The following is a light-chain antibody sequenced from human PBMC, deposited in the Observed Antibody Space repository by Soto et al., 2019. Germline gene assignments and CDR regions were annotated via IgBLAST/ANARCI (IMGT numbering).Light chain of an antibody. CDR2: LGS. CDR1: QSLVYSDGNTY. Sequence: VLTQCPLSLPVTLGRPASISCRSSQSLVYSDGNTYLTWYLQKPGQSPQLLIYLGSNRASGVPDRFSGSGSGTDFTLKISRVEAEDVGVYYCMQALQTPPTFGQGTRLEIK. J-gene: IGKJ5*01. V-gene: IGKV2-28*01. CDR3: MQALQTPPT.